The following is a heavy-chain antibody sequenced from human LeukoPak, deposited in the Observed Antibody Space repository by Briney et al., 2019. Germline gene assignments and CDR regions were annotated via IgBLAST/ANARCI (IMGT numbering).Heavy chain of an antibody. J-gene: IGHJ4*02. D-gene: IGHD5-24*01. CDR2: IFHSGST. CDR3: ARGGMGTIERPYDY. CDR1: GGSISSSSYY. V-gene: IGHV4-39*07. Sequence: SETLSLTCTVSGGSISSSSYYWGWIRQPPGKGLEWIGSIFHSGSTYYKSSLKSRVTISVDTSKNQFSLKLSSVTAADTAIYYCARGGMGTIERPYDYWGQGALVTVSS.